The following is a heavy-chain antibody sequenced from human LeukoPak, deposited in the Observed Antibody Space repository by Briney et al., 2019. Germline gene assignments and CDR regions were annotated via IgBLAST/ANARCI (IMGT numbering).Heavy chain of an antibody. V-gene: IGHV1-18*01. Sequence: ASVKVSCKASGYIFNTYGISWVRQAPGQGLEWMAWISAYSGNTNYAQKLQGRVTLTTDTSTSTAYMELRSLRSDDTAVYYCAREGYCSGGTCYSTMNWFDPWGQGTLVTVSS. CDR1: GYIFNTYG. J-gene: IGHJ5*02. D-gene: IGHD2-15*01. CDR3: AREGYCSGGTCYSTMNWFDP. CDR2: ISAYSGNT.